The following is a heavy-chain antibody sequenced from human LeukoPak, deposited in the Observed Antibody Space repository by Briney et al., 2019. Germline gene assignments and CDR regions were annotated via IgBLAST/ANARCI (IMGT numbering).Heavy chain of an antibody. V-gene: IGHV4-30-4*01. CDR2: IYYSGST. Sequence: SQTLFLTCTVSGGSISSGDYYWSWIRQPPGKGLEWIGYIYYSGSTYYNPSLKSRVTISVDTSKNQFSLKLSSVTAADTAVYYCARVTVTSADAFDIWGQGTMVTVSS. D-gene: IGHD4-17*01. CDR1: GGSISSGDYY. CDR3: ARVTVTSADAFDI. J-gene: IGHJ3*02.